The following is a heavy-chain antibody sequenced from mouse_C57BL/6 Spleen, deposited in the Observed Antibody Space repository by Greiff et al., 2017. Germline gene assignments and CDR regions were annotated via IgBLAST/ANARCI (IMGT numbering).Heavy chain of an antibody. CDR2: IDPSDSYT. CDR1: GYTFTSYW. J-gene: IGHJ2*01. D-gene: IGHD2-3*01. CDR3: ARSDGYYHYFDY. Sequence: VQLQQPGAELVMPGASVKLSCKASGYTFTSYWMHWVKQRPGQGLEWIGEIDPSDSYTNYNQKFKGKSTLTVDKSSSTAYMQLSSLTSEDAAVYYCARSDGYYHYFDYWGQGTTLTVSS. V-gene: IGHV1-69*01.